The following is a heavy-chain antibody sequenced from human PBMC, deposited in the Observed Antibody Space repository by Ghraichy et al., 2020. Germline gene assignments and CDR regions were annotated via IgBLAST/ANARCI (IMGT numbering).Heavy chain of an antibody. J-gene: IGHJ4*02. CDR2: ISSSSSYI. D-gene: IGHD3-22*01. CDR1: GFTFSSYS. Sequence: GGSLRLSCAASGFTFSSYSMNWVRQAPGKGLEWVSSISSSSSYIYYADSVKGRFTISRDNAKNSLYLQMNSLRAEDTAVYYCARGSRDSSGCNYWGQGTLVTVSS. CDR3: ARGSRDSSGCNY. V-gene: IGHV3-21*01.